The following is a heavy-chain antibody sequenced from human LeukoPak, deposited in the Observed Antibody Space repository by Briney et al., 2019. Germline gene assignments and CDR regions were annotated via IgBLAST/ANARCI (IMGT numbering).Heavy chain of an antibody. V-gene: IGHV4-59*01. CDR2: ISYSGTT. CDR3: ARDRGNYFDY. J-gene: IGHJ4*02. D-gene: IGHD6-13*01. Sequence: PSETLSLTCTVSGGSISSYYWSWIRQPPGKGLEWVGYISYSGTTNYNPSLKSRVTISVAPSKNQFSLKLRSVTAPDTAVYYCARDRGNYFDYWGQGTLVTVSS. CDR1: GGSISSYY.